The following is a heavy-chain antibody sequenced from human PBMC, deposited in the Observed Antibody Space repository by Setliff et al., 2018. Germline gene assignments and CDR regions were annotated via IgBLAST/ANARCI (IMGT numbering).Heavy chain of an antibody. CDR1: GYTFTSYG. V-gene: IGHV1-18*01. Sequence: ASVKVSCKASGYTFTSYGFSWVRQAPGQGLEWMGWTSVYNGKTKYAQKFQGRVTMTTDTSTRTAYMEVTSLRSDDTAVYYCVRDWASGDDHWGRGTLVTVSS. CDR3: VRDWASGDDH. J-gene: IGHJ4*02. CDR2: TSVYNGKT. D-gene: IGHD3-10*01.